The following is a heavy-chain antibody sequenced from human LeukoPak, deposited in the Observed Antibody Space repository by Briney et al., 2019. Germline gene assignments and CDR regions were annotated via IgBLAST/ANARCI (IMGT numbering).Heavy chain of an antibody. CDR1: GFTFSTYT. J-gene: IGHJ4*02. D-gene: IGHD2-21*02. Sequence: AGGSLRLSCAAPGFTFSTYTMSWVRQAPGKGLEWVSAISNSGGYTNYADSVKGRFTISRDNSKNTLYLQMKSLRAEDTAVYYCARGWGCGGDCYTYFDSWGRGTLVTVSS. CDR2: ISNSGGYT. V-gene: IGHV3-23*01. CDR3: ARGWGCGGDCYTYFDS.